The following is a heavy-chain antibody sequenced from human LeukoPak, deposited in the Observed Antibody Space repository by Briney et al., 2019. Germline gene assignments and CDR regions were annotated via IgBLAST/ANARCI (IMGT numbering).Heavy chain of an antibody. J-gene: IGHJ4*02. V-gene: IGHV3-53*01. D-gene: IGHD3-22*01. CDR1: GFTVSSNY. CDR3: ARSAYDSSGVPPID. CDR2: IYSGGST. Sequence: GGSLGLSCAASGFTVSSNYMSWVRQAPGKGLGLVSLIYSGGSTYYADSVKGRFTISRDNSKNTLYLQMNTLRAEVTAVYYFARSAYDSSGVPPIDWGLGALVTVSS.